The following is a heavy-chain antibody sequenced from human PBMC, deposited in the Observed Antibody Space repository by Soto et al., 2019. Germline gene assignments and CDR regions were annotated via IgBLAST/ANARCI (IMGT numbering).Heavy chain of an antibody. Sequence: PGESLKISCAGSGFIFKNYALNWVRQAPGKGLEWVASITRDGYNKYYADSVKGRFTISRDNSRDTLSLQMTALRTEDSSIYYCTKSSGGSSSVGMDYWGQGTRVTVSS. V-gene: IGHV3-30*04. D-gene: IGHD6-6*01. CDR1: GFIFKNYA. CDR2: ITRDGYNK. J-gene: IGHJ4*02. CDR3: TKSSGGSSSVGMDY.